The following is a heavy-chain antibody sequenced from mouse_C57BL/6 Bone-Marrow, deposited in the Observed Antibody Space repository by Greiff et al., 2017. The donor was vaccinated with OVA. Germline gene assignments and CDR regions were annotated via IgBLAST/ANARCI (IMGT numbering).Heavy chain of an antibody. D-gene: IGHD4-1*01. CDR3: ARKGLGLDY. V-gene: IGHV1-63*01. J-gene: IGHJ2*01. CDR1: GYTFTNYW. CDR2: IYPGGGYT. Sequence: VHLVESGAELVRPGTSVKMSCKASGYTFTNYWIGWAKQRPGHGLEWIGDIYPGGGYTNYNEKFKGKATLTADKSSSTAYMQFSSLTSEDSAIYYCARKGLGLDYWGQGTTLTVSS.